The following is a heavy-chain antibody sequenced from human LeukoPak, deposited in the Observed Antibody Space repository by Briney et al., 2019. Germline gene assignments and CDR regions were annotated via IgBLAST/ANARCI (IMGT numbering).Heavy chain of an antibody. CDR3: AKDGSSSWSPLNFDY. J-gene: IGHJ4*02. V-gene: IGHV3-23*01. CDR1: GFTFSSYV. D-gene: IGHD6-13*01. CDR2: ISGSGSST. Sequence: GGSLRLSCAASGFTFSSYVTSWVRQAPGKGLEWVSAISGSGSSTYYADSVQGRFTVSRDNSKNTLYLQMNSLRAEDTAVYYCAKDGSSSWSPLNFDYWGRGTLVTVSS.